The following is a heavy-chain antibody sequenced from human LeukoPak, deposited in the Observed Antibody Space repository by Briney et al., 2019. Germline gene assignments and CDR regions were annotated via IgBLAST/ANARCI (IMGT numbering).Heavy chain of an antibody. CDR3: ARGGGSGYSYG. CDR1: GGSFSGYY. D-gene: IGHD5-18*01. Sequence: SETLSLTCAVYGGSFSGYYWSWIRQPPGKGLEWIGEINHSGSTNYNPSLKSRVTISVDTSKNQFSLELTSVTAADTAVYYCARGGGSGYSYGWGQGTLVTVSS. J-gene: IGHJ4*02. V-gene: IGHV4-34*01. CDR2: INHSGST.